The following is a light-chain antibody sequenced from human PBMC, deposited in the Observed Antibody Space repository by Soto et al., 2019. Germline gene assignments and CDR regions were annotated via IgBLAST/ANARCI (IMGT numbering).Light chain of an antibody. CDR3: SSYTSSSTPYV. J-gene: IGLJ1*01. CDR1: SSDVGGYNY. Sequence: QSALTQPASVSGSPGQSITISCTGTSSDVGGYNYVSWYQQHPDKAPKLMIYEVSNRPSGFSNRFSGSKSGNTASLTISGLQAEDEADYYCSSYTSSSTPYVFGTGTKLTVL. V-gene: IGLV2-14*01. CDR2: EVS.